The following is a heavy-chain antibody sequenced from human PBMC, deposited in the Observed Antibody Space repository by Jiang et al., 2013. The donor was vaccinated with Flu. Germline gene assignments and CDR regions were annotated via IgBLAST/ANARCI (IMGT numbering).Heavy chain of an antibody. J-gene: IGHJ4*02. Sequence: QLVESGGGVVQPGRSLRLSCAASGFTFSSYGMHWVRQAPGKGLEWVAVIWYDGSNKYYADSVKGRFTISRDNSKNTLYLQMNSLRAEDTAVYYCARTVDYGDYGPFDYWGQGTLVIVSP. CDR1: GFTFSSYG. D-gene: IGHD4-17*01. V-gene: IGHV3-33*01. CDR3: ARTVDYGDYGPFDY. CDR2: IWYDGSNK.